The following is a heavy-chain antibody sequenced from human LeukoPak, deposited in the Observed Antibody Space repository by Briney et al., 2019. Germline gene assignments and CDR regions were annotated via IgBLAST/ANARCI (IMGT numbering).Heavy chain of an antibody. CDR2: IIPILGIA. V-gene: IGHV1-69*04. D-gene: IGHD5-18*01. CDR3: ARGTAKTNWFDP. CDR1: GGTFNSYA. Sequence: AWVKVSCKASGGTFNSYAISWVRQAPGQGLEWMGRIIPILGIANYAQKFQGRVTITADKSTSTAYMELSSLRSEDTAVYYCARGTAKTNWFDPWGQGTLVTVSS. J-gene: IGHJ5*02.